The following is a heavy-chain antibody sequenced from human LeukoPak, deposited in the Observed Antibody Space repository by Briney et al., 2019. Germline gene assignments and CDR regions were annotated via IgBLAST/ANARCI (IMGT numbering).Heavy chain of an antibody. CDR2: ISGSSGRT. D-gene: IGHD3-10*01. V-gene: IGHV3-21*04. Sequence: GGSLRLSCAASGFTFSSYSMNWVRQAPGKGLEWVSAISGSSGRTYYADSVKGRFTISRDNAKNSLYLQMNSLRAEDTAVYYCARVYYGSGSYYKYWGQGTLVTVSS. CDR1: GFTFSSYS. CDR3: ARVYYGSGSYYKY. J-gene: IGHJ4*02.